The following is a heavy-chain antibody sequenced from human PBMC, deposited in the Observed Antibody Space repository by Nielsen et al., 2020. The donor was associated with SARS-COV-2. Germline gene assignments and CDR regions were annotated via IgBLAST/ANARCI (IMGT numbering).Heavy chain of an antibody. CDR1: GFTFSDYY. J-gene: IGHJ4*02. CDR2: ISSSSSYT. CDR3: ARVGSSSWFFDY. Sequence: GGSLRLSCAASGFTFSDYYMSWIRQAPGKGLEWVSYISSSSSYTNYADSVKGRFTISRDNAKNSLYLQMNSLRAEDTAVYYCARVGSSSWFFDYWGQGTLVTVSS. D-gene: IGHD6-13*01. V-gene: IGHV3-11*05.